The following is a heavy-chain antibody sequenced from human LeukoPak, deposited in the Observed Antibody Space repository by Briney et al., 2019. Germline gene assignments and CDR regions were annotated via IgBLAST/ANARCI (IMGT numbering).Heavy chain of an antibody. J-gene: IGHJ4*02. Sequence: SETLSLTCAVYGGSFSGYYWSWIRQPPGKGLEWIGEINHSGSTNYNPSLKSRVTISVDTSKNQFSLKLSSVTAADTAVYYCARASGWFGLDYWGQGTLVTVSS. CDR3: ARASGWFGLDY. V-gene: IGHV4-34*01. D-gene: IGHD3-10*01. CDR1: GGSFSGYY. CDR2: INHSGST.